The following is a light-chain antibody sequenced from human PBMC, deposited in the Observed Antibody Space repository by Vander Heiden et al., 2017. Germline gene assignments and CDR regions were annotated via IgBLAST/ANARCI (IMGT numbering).Light chain of an antibody. Sequence: DIQMTQPPSSVSAYVGDRVTITCRTSQNINSWLAWYQQKPGKAPKFLISSASSLQSGVPSRFSASGSGTYFTLTITSLQPEDFATYYCLQDYTVPWTLGQGTKVEVK. CDR2: SAS. CDR3: LQDYTVPWT. J-gene: IGKJ1*01. CDR1: QNINSW. V-gene: IGKV1-12*01.